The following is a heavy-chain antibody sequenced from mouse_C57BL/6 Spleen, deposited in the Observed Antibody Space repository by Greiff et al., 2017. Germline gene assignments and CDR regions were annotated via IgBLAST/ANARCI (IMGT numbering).Heavy chain of an antibody. D-gene: IGHD3-2*02. J-gene: IGHJ4*01. V-gene: IGHV1-64*01. CDR1: GYTFTSYW. CDR2: IYPISGST. CDR3: ASLDSSGDTNAMDY. Sequence: QVQLQQPGAELVKPGASVKLSCKASGYTFTSYWMPWVKQRPGPGLEWIGMIYPISGSTNYNEKFQSKATLTVDKSSRTAYMQLSSLTSEDSAVYSCASLDSSGDTNAMDYWGQGTSVTVSS.